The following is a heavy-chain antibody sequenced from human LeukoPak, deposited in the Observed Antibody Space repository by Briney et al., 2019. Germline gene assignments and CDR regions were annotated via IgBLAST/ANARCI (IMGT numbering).Heavy chain of an antibody. Sequence: SVKVSCKASGGTFSSYAISWVRQAPGQGLEWMGGMIPIFGTANYAQKFQGRVTITADESTSTAYMELSSLRSEDTAVYYCASSDYCSSTSCYPDYWGQGTLVTVSS. D-gene: IGHD2-2*01. CDR1: GGTFSSYA. CDR3: ASSDYCSSTSCYPDY. CDR2: MIPIFGTA. J-gene: IGHJ4*02. V-gene: IGHV1-69*13.